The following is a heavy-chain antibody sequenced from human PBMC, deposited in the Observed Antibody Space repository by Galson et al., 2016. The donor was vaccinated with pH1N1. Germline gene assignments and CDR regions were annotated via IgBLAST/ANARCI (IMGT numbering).Heavy chain of an antibody. CDR1: GDTFSSFG. CDR3: ARSPGSMVTALDN. Sequence: SVKVSCKASGDTFSSFGISWVRQAPGQGLEWMGGIIGMFAKTNYAQKFQGRVTITADELTSTAYMDLSSLTSEDTAVYYCARSPGSMVTALDNWGHGTLVTVSS. CDR2: IIGMFAKT. D-gene: IGHD4/OR15-4a*01. V-gene: IGHV1-69*13. J-gene: IGHJ4*01.